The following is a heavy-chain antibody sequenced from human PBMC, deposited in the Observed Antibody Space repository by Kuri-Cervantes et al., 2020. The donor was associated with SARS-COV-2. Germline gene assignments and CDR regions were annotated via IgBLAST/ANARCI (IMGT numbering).Heavy chain of an antibody. J-gene: IGHJ6*02. CDR3: ARVPTYCSSTSCYDASYSYYGMDV. CDR2: IYYSGST. D-gene: IGHD2-2*01. CDR1: GGSISSSSYY. V-gene: IGHV4-39*01. Sequence: ESLKISCTVSGGSISSSSYYWGWIRQPPGKGLEWIGSIYYSGSTYYNPSLKSRVTISVDTSKNQFSLKLSSVAAADTAVYYCARVPTYCSSTSCYDASYSYYGMDVWGQGTTVTVSS.